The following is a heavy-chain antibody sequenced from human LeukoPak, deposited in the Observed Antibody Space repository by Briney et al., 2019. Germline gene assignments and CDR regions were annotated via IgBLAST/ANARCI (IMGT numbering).Heavy chain of an antibody. CDR1: GFTFSSYG. CDR3: AKGVDEYSSSWGYYYYMDV. J-gene: IGHJ6*03. CDR2: IRYDGSNK. D-gene: IGHD6-6*01. Sequence: GGSLRLSCAASGFTFSSYGMHWVRQAPGKGLEWVAFIRYDGSNKYYADSVKDRFTISRDNSKNTLYLQMNSLRAEDTAVYYCAKGVDEYSSSWGYYYYMDVWGKGTTVTVSS. V-gene: IGHV3-30*02.